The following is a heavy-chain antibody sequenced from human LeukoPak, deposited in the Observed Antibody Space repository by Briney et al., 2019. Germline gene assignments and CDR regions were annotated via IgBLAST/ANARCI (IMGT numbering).Heavy chain of an antibody. D-gene: IGHD3-10*01. Sequence: GSLRLSCVASGFTFSSNGMHWVRQAPGKGLEWVTFIQYDGSKKYYADSVKGRFTISRDNSKNTLYLEMNSLRAEDTAVYYCAKDIGSYYDYWGQGILVTVSS. CDR2: IQYDGSKK. J-gene: IGHJ4*02. CDR3: AKDIGSYYDY. V-gene: IGHV3-30*02. CDR1: GFTFSSNG.